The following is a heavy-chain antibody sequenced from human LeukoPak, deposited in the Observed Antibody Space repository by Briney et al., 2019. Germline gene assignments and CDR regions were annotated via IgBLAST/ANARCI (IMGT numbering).Heavy chain of an antibody. CDR3: ATFDSEWALFDY. CDR2: FDPEDGET. V-gene: IGHV1-24*01. D-gene: IGHD1-26*01. Sequence: ASVKVSCKVSGYTLTELSMHWVRQAPGKGLEWMGGFDPEDGETIYAQKFQGRVTMTEDTSTDTAYMELSSLRSEDTAVYYCATFDSEWALFDYWGQGTLVTVS. CDR1: GYTLTELS. J-gene: IGHJ4*02.